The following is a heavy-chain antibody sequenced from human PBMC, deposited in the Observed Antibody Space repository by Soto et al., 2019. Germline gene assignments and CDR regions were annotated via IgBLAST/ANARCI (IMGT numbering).Heavy chain of an antibody. V-gene: IGHV3-7*05. CDR3: ARVKSLAGHY. D-gene: IGHD2-15*01. CDR1: GFTFSTYW. Sequence: ESGGGLVQPGGSLRLSCAASGFTFSTYWMSWVRQAPGKGLEWVANIKQDGSGKYYVDSVKGRFTISRDNAKNSLYLQMNGLRAEATAVYYCARVKSLAGHYWGQGTLVTVSS. CDR2: IKQDGSGK. J-gene: IGHJ4*02.